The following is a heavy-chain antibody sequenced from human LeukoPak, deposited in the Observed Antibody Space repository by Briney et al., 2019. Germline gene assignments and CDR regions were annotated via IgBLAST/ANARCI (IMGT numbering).Heavy chain of an antibody. V-gene: IGHV1-8*03. CDR1: GYTFTSYD. CDR3: ARANYDSSGYSAYNWFDP. J-gene: IGHJ5*02. Sequence: GASVKVSCKASGYTFTSYDINWVRQATGQGLEWMGWMNPNSGNTGYAQKFQGRVTITRNTSISTAYMELSSLRSEDTAVCYCARANYDSSGYSAYNWFDPWGQGTLVTVSS. D-gene: IGHD3-22*01. CDR2: MNPNSGNT.